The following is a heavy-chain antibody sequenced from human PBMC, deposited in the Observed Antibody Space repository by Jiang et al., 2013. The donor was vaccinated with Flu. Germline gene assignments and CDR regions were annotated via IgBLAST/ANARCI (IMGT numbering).Heavy chain of an antibody. D-gene: IGHD6-6*01. J-gene: IGHJ4*02. CDR1: GFTFSSYG. V-gene: IGHV3-30*18. CDR2: IASDGRDK. Sequence: VQLVESGGGVVQPGESLRLSCAASGFTFSSYGMHWVRQAPGKGLEWVAVIASDGRDKKYADSVKGRFTISRDNSRNTLYLQMNSLRAEDTAVFYCAKDGQEAAARYYFDYWGQGTLVTVS. CDR3: AKDGQEAAARYYFDY.